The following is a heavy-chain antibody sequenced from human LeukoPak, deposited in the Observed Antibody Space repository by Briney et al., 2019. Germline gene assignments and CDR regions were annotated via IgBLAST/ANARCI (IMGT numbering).Heavy chain of an antibody. CDR2: ISGNGGST. V-gene: IGHV3-23*01. CDR3: AKYNSGLEY. CDR1: GFTFSNYA. Sequence: GVSLRLSCAASGFTFSNYAMSWVRQAPGKGLEWVSAISGNGGSTYYADSVKGRFTISRDNSKNTLYLQMNSLETEDTAVYYCAKYNSGLEYWGQGTLVTVSS. D-gene: IGHD6-19*01. J-gene: IGHJ4*02.